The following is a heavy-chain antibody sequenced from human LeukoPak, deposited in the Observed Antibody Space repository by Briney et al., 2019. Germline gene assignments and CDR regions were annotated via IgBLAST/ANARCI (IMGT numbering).Heavy chain of an antibody. CDR2: IYYSWST. CDR1: GGSISSSSYY. CDR3: ARDKPTLGYCSGDIRYSGAFDI. J-gene: IGHJ3*02. D-gene: IGHD2-15*01. Sequence: SETLSLTCTVSGGSISSSSYYWGWIRQPPGKGLEWIGSIYYSWSTYYNPSLKSRVTISVDTSKNQFSLKLSSVTAADTAVYSCARDKPTLGYCSGDIRYSGAFDIWGQGTMVTVSS. V-gene: IGHV4-39*07.